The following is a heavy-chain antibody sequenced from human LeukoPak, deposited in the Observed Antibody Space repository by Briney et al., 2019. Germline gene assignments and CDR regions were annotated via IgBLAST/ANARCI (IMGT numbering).Heavy chain of an antibody. D-gene: IGHD6-19*01. CDR1: SGSISTSNYY. Sequence: SETLSLTCTVSSGSISTSNYYWGWIRQPPGKGLEWIGEINHSGSTNYNPSLKSRVTISVDTSKNQFSLKLSSVTAADTAVYYCARLRQWLYGFDPWGQGTLVTVSS. CDR3: ARLRQWLYGFDP. J-gene: IGHJ5*02. CDR2: INHSGST. V-gene: IGHV4-39*07.